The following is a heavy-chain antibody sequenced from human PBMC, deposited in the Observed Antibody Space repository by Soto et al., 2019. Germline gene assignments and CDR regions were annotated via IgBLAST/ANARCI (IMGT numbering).Heavy chain of an antibody. J-gene: IGHJ6*02. CDR2: INPNSGGT. Sequence: ASVKVSCKASGYTFTGYYMHWVRQAPGQGLEWMGWINPNSGGTNYAQKFQGRVTMTRDTSISTAYMGLSRLRSDDTAVYYCARDIPTTVVTPYYYYGMDVWGQGTTVTVSS. CDR1: GYTFTGYY. CDR3: ARDIPTTVVTPYYYYGMDV. D-gene: IGHD4-17*01. V-gene: IGHV1-2*02.